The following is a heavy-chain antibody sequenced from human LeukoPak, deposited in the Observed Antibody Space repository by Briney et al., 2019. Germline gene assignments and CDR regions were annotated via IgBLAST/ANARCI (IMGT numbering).Heavy chain of an antibody. J-gene: IGHJ4*02. V-gene: IGHV3-21*01. CDR1: GFIFSSYS. CDR2: ISGSSSYI. Sequence: GGSLRLSCAASGFIFSSYSMNWVRQAPGKGLEWVSSISGSSSYIYYADSVKGRFTISRDNARNSLYLQMNGPRAEDTAVYYCASGVYYDNWGQGTLVTVSS. CDR3: ASGVYYDN. D-gene: IGHD3-9*01.